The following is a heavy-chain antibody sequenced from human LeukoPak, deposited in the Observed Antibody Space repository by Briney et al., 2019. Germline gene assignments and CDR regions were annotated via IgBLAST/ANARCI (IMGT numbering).Heavy chain of an antibody. D-gene: IGHD3-22*01. CDR1: GFTFSSYW. V-gene: IGHV3-7*05. Sequence: GGSLRLSCAASGFTFSSYWMTWVRQAPGKGLEWVAHMKQDGSEKYYVDSVKGRFTISRDNAKNSLYLQMNSLRAEDTAVYYCARDEYPLNYYDSSGSSYYFDYWGQGTLLTVSS. CDR2: MKQDGSEK. J-gene: IGHJ4*02. CDR3: ARDEYPLNYYDSSGSSYYFDY.